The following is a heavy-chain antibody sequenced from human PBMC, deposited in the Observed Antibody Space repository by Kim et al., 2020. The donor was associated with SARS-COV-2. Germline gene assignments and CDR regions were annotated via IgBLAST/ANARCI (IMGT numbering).Heavy chain of an antibody. CDR1: GFTFSSYA. D-gene: IGHD6-19*01. Sequence: GGSLRLSCAASGFTFSSYAMHWVRQAPGKGLEWVAVISYDGSNKYYADSVKGRFTISRDNSKNTLYLQMNSLRAEDTAVYYCARDGGPYSSGWYYFDYWG. CDR2: ISYDGSNK. J-gene: IGHJ4*01. V-gene: IGHV3-30*04. CDR3: ARDGGPYSSGWYYFDY.